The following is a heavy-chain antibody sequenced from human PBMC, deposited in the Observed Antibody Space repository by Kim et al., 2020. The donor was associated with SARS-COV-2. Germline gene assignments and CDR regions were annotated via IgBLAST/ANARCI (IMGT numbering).Heavy chain of an antibody. CDR3: ARDRRCSSSSVCYYGVDV. CDR1: GFTVNSNY. J-gene: IGHJ6*02. V-gene: IGHV3-53*01. Sequence: GGSLRLSCAASGFTVNSNYMSWVRQAPGKGLEWVSVIYSGGSTFYADSVKGRFTISRDNSKNTLYLQMNSLSADDTAVYYCARDRRCSSSSVCYYGVDVWGQGTTVTVSS. CDR2: IYSGGST. D-gene: IGHD6-6*01.